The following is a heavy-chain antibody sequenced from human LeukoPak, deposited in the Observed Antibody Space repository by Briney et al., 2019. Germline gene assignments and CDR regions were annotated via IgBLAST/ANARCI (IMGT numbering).Heavy chain of an antibody. V-gene: IGHV4-39*02. J-gene: IGHJ4*02. CDR2: FYYSGST. CDR3: ARDRRDGYNLEYFDK. CDR1: GGSITSSSYY. D-gene: IGHD5-24*01. Sequence: SETLSLTCTVSGGSITSSSYYWGWIRQPPGKGLQWIGSFYYSGSTYYNPSLKSRVTIYVDTSKNQFSLKLSSVTAADTAVYYCARDRRDGYNLEYFDKWGQGTLVTVSS.